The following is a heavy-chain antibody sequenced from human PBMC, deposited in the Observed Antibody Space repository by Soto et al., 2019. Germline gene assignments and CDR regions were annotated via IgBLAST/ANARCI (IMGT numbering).Heavy chain of an antibody. CDR1: GGTFSTYA. J-gene: IGHJ5*02. CDR3: ARSGSVVVISRLDT. D-gene: IGHD3-22*01. V-gene: IGHV1-69*01. CDR2: IIPIIGTP. Sequence: QLQLVQSGAEVKKPGSSVKISCKASGGTFSTYAFSWVRQAPGQGLEWVGGIIPIIGTPYYAQNFMGRLAITADESTTTAYTELSSLTFEDTAMYFCARSGSVVVISRLDTWGQGTLLTVSS.